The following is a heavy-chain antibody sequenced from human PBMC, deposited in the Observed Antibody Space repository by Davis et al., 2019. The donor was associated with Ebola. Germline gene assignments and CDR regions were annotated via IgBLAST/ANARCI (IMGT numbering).Heavy chain of an antibody. CDR2: ISGSGGST. CDR1: GFTFSSYA. J-gene: IGHJ5*02. D-gene: IGHD6-13*01. CDR3: AKGDSSSWYGNWFDP. V-gene: IGHV3-23*01. Sequence: PGGSLRLSCAASGFTFSSYAMSWVRQAPGKGLEWVSAISGSGGSTYYADSVKGRFTISRDNSKNTLYLQMNSLRAEDTALYYCAKGDSSSWYGNWFDPWGQGTLVTVSS.